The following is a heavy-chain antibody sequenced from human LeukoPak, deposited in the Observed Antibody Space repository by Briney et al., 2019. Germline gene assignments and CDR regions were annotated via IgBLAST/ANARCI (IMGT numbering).Heavy chain of an antibody. CDR2: ISGGGGST. J-gene: IGHJ4*02. CDR3: AKDHPDYDILTGYH. V-gene: IGHV3-23*01. D-gene: IGHD3-9*01. CDR1: GFTFSSYA. Sequence: GGSLRLSCAASGFTFSSYAMSLVRQAPGEGLEWASAISGGGGSTYYADSVKGRFTISRDNSKNTLYLQRNSLRAEDTAVYYCAKDHPDYDILTGYHWGQGTLVTVSS.